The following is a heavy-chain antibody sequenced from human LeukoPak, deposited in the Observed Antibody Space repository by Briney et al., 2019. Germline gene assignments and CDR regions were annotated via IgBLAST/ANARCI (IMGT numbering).Heavy chain of an antibody. CDR2: INPNSGNT. J-gene: IGHJ6*03. D-gene: IGHD3-10*01. CDR3: ARGREGAIRYYYYYYMDV. Sequence: ASVKVSCKASGYTFTGYYMHWVRQAPGQGLEWMGWINPNSGNTGYAQKFQGRVTITRNTSISTAYMELSSLRSEDTAVYYCARGREGAIRYYYYYYMDVWGKGTTVTVSS. V-gene: IGHV1-8*03. CDR1: GYTFTGYY.